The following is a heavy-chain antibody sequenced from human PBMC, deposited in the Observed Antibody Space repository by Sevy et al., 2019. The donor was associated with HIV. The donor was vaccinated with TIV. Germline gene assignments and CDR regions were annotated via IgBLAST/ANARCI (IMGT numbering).Heavy chain of an antibody. CDR3: ARYWVELELRGRCFDY. CDR1: GFTFSSYA. Sequence: GESLKISCAASGFTFSSYAMHWVRQAPGKGLEWVAVISYDGSNKYYADSVKGRFTISRDNSKNTLYLQMNSLRAEDTAVYYCARYWVELELRGRCFDYWGQGTLVTVSS. CDR2: ISYDGSNK. V-gene: IGHV3-30-3*01. J-gene: IGHJ4*02. D-gene: IGHD1-7*01.